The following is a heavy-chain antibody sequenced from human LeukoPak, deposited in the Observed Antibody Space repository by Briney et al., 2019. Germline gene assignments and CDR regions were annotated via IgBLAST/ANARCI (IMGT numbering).Heavy chain of an antibody. D-gene: IGHD3-22*01. Sequence: ASVKVSCKASGYTFTSYDINWVRQATGQGLEWMGWMNPNSGNTGYAQKFQGRVTMTRNTSISTAYMELSSLRSEDTAVYYCARGCSGYYPYYYYYMDVWGKGTTVTVSS. V-gene: IGHV1-8*01. CDR3: ARGCSGYYPYYYYYMDV. CDR2: MNPNSGNT. CDR1: GYTFTSYD. J-gene: IGHJ6*03.